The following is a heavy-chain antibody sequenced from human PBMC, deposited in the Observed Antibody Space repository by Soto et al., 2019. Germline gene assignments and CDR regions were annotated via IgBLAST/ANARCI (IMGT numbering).Heavy chain of an antibody. J-gene: IGHJ4*02. Sequence: EVQLLDSGGGWVQPGGSLRISCVASGFVFSDYAMSWVRQAPGKGLEWVSAISAGGSATYYADSVKGRFTVSRVNSKNTLYLQMNTLRAEDTAIYYCASVPIWCGSSSCYTEGFDSWGQGTLVTVSS. CDR2: ISAGGSAT. D-gene: IGHD2-2*01. CDR1: GFVFSDYA. CDR3: ASVPIWCGSSSCYTEGFDS. V-gene: IGHV3-23*01.